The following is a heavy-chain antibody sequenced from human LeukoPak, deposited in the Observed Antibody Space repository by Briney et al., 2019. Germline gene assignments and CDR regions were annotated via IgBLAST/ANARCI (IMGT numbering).Heavy chain of an antibody. CDR2: ISSSSSYI. CDR3: ARDYTGGWNDY. V-gene: IGHV3-21*01. D-gene: IGHD7-27*01. Sequence: PGGSLRLSCAASGFTFSSYGMHWVRQAPGKGLEWVSSISSSSSYIYYADSVKGRFTISRDNAKNSLYLQMNSLRAEDTAVYYCARDYTGGWNDYWGQGTLVTVSS. J-gene: IGHJ4*02. CDR1: GFTFSSYG.